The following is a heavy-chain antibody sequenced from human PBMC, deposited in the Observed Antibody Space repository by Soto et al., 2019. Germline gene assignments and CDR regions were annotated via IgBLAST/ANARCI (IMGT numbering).Heavy chain of an antibody. CDR3: GKFSDIEVPGMGDWFDP. CDR2: ISYDGSDK. CDR1: GFTFTRYG. D-gene: IGHD6-19*01. J-gene: IGHJ5*02. Sequence: QVPLEESGGGVVQPGRSLRLSCKASGFTFTRYGMHWVRQAPGKGLEWVALISYDGSDKLYADSVEGRFTISRDNSKNTVYLQMNSLRIEETAMYHCGKFSDIEVPGMGDWFDPWGQGTLVTVTS. V-gene: IGHV3-30*18.